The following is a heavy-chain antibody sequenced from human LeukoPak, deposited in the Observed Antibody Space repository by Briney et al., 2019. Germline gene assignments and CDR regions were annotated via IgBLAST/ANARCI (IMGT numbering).Heavy chain of an antibody. J-gene: IGHJ3*01. CDR2: IDHSGAP. V-gene: IGHV4-34*01. CDR3: AKAPYLSSGS. Sequence: SETLSLTCAVYGGSFSGYYWSWIRQPPGEGLEWIGKIDHSGAPNYNPSLRSRVTISLDTSKNQFSLTLSSITAADTAVYYCAKAPYLSSGSWGQGTMVTVSS. D-gene: IGHD3-22*01. CDR1: GGSFSGYY.